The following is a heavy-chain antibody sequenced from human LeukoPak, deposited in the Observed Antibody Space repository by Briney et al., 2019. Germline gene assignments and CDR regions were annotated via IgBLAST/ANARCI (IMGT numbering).Heavy chain of an antibody. V-gene: IGHV3-53*01. D-gene: IGHD2-21*01. J-gene: IGHJ4*02. CDR3: ARDSYGGY. Sequence: GGSLRLSCAASGFTVSSNYMSWVRQAPGKGLEWVSVIYTGGSTYYADSVKGRFTISRDNSKNTLYLQMSSLRVDDTAMYYCARDSYGGYWGQGTLVTVSS. CDR1: GFTVSSNY. CDR2: IYTGGST.